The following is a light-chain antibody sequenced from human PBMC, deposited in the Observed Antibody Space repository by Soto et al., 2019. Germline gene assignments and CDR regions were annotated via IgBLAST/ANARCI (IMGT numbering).Light chain of an antibody. CDR1: QSISDT. J-gene: IGKJ1*01. V-gene: IGKV3-15*01. CDR3: QQYNNWPWT. CDR2: SAS. Sequence: ETVMTQSPATLSVSPGGRATLSCRASQSISDTLAWYQQKPGQAPRLLIYSASARATGFPARFSGSGSGTDFTLTISSLQSEDFAVYYCQQYNNWPWTFGQGTKVDIK.